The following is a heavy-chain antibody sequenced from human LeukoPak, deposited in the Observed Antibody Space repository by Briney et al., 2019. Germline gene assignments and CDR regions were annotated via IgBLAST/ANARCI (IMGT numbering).Heavy chain of an antibody. D-gene: IGHD3-22*01. CDR1: GYTFTSYD. CDR2: MNPNSGNT. J-gene: IGHJ3*02. CDR3: ARGQGYYYDSSGSLFDI. V-gene: IGHV1-8*01. Sequence: GASVKVSCKASGYTFTSYDINWVRQATGQGLEWMGWMNPNSGNTGYAQKFQGRVTMTRNTSISTAYMELSSLRSEDTAVYYCARGQGYYYDSSGSLFDIWGQGTMVTVSS.